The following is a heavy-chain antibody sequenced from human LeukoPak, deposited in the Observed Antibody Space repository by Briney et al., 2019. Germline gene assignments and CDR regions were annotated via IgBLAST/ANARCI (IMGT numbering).Heavy chain of an antibody. D-gene: IGHD3-22*01. V-gene: IGHV1-2*06. CDR2: IIPDSGAT. Sequence: ASVKVSCKTCGYTFTKYYLHWVRQAPGQGLEWMGRIIPDSGATNYAQNFQGRVTMTRDTSITAAYMELSSLESDDTAVYYCARGPNYYDGSGSFNQWGQGTLVTVCS. CDR3: ARGPNYYDGSGSFNQ. J-gene: IGHJ4*02. CDR1: GYTFTKYY.